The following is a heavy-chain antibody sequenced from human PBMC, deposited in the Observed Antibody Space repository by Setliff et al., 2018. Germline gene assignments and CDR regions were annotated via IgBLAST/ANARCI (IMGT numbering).Heavy chain of an antibody. V-gene: IGHV3-15*01. Sequence: PGGSLRLSCAASGFTFSNAWMSWVRQAPGKGLEWVGRIKSKADGGTADFAAPVKGRFTISRDDSKNTMSLQMNSLKHEDTAVYFCATRLGDFWGQGTLVTVSS. CDR3: ATRLGDF. J-gene: IGHJ4*02. CDR1: GFTFSNAW. CDR2: IKSKADGGTA.